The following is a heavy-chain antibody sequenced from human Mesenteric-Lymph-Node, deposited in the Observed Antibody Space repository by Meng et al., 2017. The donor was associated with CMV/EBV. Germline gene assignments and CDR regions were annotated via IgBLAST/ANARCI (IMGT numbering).Heavy chain of an antibody. CDR2: ISASSHSI. D-gene: IGHD2-2*01. Sequence: GGSLRLSCAASGFTFNIYSMNWVRQAPGKGLEWVSSISASSHSIYYADSVMGRFTISRDNAKNSLYLQMNSLRAEDTAVYYCARPSASLVPAAPNDYWGQGTLVTVSS. J-gene: IGHJ4*02. CDR1: GFTFNIYS. V-gene: IGHV3-21*01. CDR3: ARPSASLVPAAPNDY.